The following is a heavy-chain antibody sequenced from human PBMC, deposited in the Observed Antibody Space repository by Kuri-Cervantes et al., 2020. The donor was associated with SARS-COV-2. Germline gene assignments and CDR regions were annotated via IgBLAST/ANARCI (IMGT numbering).Heavy chain of an antibody. CDR2: ISGSGGST. CDR1: GFTFSSYA. J-gene: IGHJ4*02. V-gene: IGHV3-23*01. Sequence: GESLKISCVASGFTFSSYAMSWVRQAPGEGLEWVSAISGSGGSTYYADSVKGRFTISRDNSKNTLYLQMNSLRAEDTAVYYCAKVPVGAVAGTDEYYFDYCGQGILTVSS. CDR3: AKVPVGAVAGTDEYYFDY. D-gene: IGHD6-19*01.